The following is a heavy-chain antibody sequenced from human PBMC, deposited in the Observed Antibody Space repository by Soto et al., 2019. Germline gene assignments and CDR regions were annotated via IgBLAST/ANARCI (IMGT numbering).Heavy chain of an antibody. J-gene: IGHJ5*02. CDR3: ATGSNGTTRWYHT. V-gene: IGHV1-2*02. Sequence: GTSVQVSCKTSGYPFIPYYLHWVRQVPGQGLEWMGWVNPKSGDTNYAQKFQGRLSMTRDTSLSSAHMHLSRLTSDDTAVYYCATGSNGTTRWYHTCGQGTWVTVSS. CDR1: GYPFIPYY. D-gene: IGHD1-1*01. CDR2: VNPKSGDT.